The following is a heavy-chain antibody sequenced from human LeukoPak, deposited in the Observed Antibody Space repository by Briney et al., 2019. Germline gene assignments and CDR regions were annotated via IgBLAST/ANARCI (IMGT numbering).Heavy chain of an antibody. CDR2: INPNSGGT. J-gene: IGHJ4*02. CDR3: ARDRDSNYDFWSGYSTRGYYFDY. V-gene: IGHV1-2*02. D-gene: IGHD3-3*01. CDR1: GYTFTGYY. Sequence: GASVKVSCKASGYTFTGYYMHWVRQAPGQGLEWMGWINPNSGGTNYAQKFQGRVTMTRDTSISTAYMELSRLRSDDTAVYYCARDRDSNYDFWSGYSTRGYYFDYWGQGTLVTVSS.